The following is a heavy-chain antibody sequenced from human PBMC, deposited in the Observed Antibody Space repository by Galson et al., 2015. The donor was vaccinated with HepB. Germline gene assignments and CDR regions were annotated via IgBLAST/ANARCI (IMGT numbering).Heavy chain of an antibody. Sequence: QSGAEMKKPGESLRISCKASGYTFTSYAMHWVRQAPGQRLEWMGWINAGNGNTKYSQKFQGRVTITRDTSASTAYMELSSLRSEDTAVYYCAREGNTIFGVVIFFDGMDVWGQGTTVTVSS. CDR3: AREGNTIFGVVIFFDGMDV. D-gene: IGHD3-3*01. V-gene: IGHV1-3*01. J-gene: IGHJ6*02. CDR1: GYTFTSYA. CDR2: INAGNGNT.